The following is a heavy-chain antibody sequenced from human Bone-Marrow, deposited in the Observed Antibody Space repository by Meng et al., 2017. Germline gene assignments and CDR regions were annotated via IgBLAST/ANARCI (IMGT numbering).Heavy chain of an antibody. J-gene: IGHJ4*02. V-gene: IGHV6-1*01. CDR3: SRESHLAGFGY. CDR2: TIHRSKWYN. CDR1: GDQVSNNSAT. Sequence: VQLKCVGPGPVNPSQTHSHIVSPSGDQVSNNSATGNWISQLLTRGIGWMGRTIHRSKWYNDYAISVKSRIAVNPDTSRNQCSLQLNSVTPEETAVYSCSRESHLAGFGYWGQGTLVTVSS.